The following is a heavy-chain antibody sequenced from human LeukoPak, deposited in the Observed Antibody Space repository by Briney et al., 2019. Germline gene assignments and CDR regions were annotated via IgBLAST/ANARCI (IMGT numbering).Heavy chain of an antibody. J-gene: IGHJ4*02. D-gene: IGHD6-19*01. CDR1: GFTFNSFA. CDR2: INSDGSST. CDR3: ARDGGEWLAGTTLDY. V-gene: IGHV3-74*01. Sequence: GGSLRLSCAASGFTFNSFAMNWVRQTPGKGLVWVSHINSDGSSTNYADSVKGRFTISRDNAKNTLYLQMNSLRAEDTAVYYCARDGGEWLAGTTLDYWGQGTLVTVSS.